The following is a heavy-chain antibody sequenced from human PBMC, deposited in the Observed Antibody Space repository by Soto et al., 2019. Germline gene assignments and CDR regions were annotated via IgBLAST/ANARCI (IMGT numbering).Heavy chain of an antibody. CDR2: ISYDGSNK. CDR1: GFTFSSYG. D-gene: IGHD6-13*01. J-gene: IGHJ6*02. Sequence: QVQLVESGGGVVQPGRSLRLSCAASGFTFSSYGMSWVRQAPGKGLEWVAVISYDGSNKYYADSVKGRFTISRDNSKNTLYLQMNSLRAEDTAVYYCAKDYGSSWYNGMDVWGQGTTVTVSS. CDR3: AKDYGSSWYNGMDV. V-gene: IGHV3-30*18.